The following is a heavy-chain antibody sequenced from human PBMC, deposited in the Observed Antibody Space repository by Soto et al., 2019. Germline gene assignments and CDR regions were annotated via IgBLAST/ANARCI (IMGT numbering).Heavy chain of an antibody. J-gene: IGHJ3*02. CDR2: ISTYNGNT. D-gene: IGHD3-22*01. CDR3: ARDSYYYDSSGYYTRPHAFDI. V-gene: IGHV1-18*01. Sequence: GASVKVSCKASGYTFTSYDISWVRQAPGQGLEWMGWISTYNGNTNYAQKLQGRVTMTTDTSTSTAYMELRSLRSDDTAVYYCARDSYYYDSSGYYTRPHAFDIWGQGTMVTVSS. CDR1: GYTFTSYD.